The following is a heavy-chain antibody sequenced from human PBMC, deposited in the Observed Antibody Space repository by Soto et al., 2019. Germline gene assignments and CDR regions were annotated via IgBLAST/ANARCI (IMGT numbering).Heavy chain of an antibody. CDR1: GFTFSSYA. CDR3: AKDLRPDSSGYLPDY. Sequence: EVQLLESGGGLVQPGGSLRLSCAASGFTFSSYAMSWVRQAPGKGLEWVSAISGSGGSTYYVDSVKGRFTISRDNSKYTLYLQMTGLRAEDTAVYYCAKDLRPDSSGYLPDYWGQGTLVTVSS. V-gene: IGHV3-23*01. CDR2: ISGSGGST. J-gene: IGHJ4*02. D-gene: IGHD3-22*01.